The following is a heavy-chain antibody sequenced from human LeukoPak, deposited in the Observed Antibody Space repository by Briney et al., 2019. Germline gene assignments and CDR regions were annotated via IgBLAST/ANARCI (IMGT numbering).Heavy chain of an antibody. Sequence: ASVKISCMASGYTFTSYYLHWVRQAPGQGLEWMGVIHPSGGSTSYAQKFQGRVTLTKDTSTSTVYIELSSLRSDDTAIFYCARMAMDTAMVTNFFDLWGQGTLVTVSA. CDR2: IHPSGGST. V-gene: IGHV1-46*01. J-gene: IGHJ4*02. D-gene: IGHD5-18*01. CDR1: GYTFTSYY. CDR3: ARMAMDTAMVTNFFDL.